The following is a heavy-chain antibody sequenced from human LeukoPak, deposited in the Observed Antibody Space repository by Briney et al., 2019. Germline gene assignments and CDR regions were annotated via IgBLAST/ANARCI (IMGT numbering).Heavy chain of an antibody. D-gene: IGHD3-10*01. CDR2: IYYSEST. CDR1: GGSISSYY. Sequence: PSETLSLTCTVSGGSISSYYWSWIRQPPGKGLEWIGYIYYSESTNYNPSLKSRVTISVDTSKNQFSLKLSSVTAADTAVYYCARGAGSHEYYFDYWGQGTLVTVSS. J-gene: IGHJ4*02. V-gene: IGHV4-59*01. CDR3: ARGAGSHEYYFDY.